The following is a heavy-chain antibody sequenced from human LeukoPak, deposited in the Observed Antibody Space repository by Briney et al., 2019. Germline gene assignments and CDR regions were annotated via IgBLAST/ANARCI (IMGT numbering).Heavy chain of an antibody. CDR3: SRRGCSGCNCYKYYFDY. Sequence: SEPLSLTFTVSGGSISSYYWSWIRPPPGKGLEWIGYIYYSGSTNYNPSLKSRVTISLDTSKNQFSLKLSSVTAADTAVYYCSRRGCSGCNCYKYYFDYWGQGTLVTVSS. J-gene: IGHJ4*02. V-gene: IGHV4-59*08. CDR1: GGSISSYY. D-gene: IGHD2-15*01. CDR2: IYYSGST.